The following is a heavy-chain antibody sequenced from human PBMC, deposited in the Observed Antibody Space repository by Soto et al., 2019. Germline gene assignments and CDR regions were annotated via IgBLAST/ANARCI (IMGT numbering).Heavy chain of an antibody. Sequence: ASVKVSCKASGYTFTGHYIHRVRQAPEQGPEWMGEIGPESGATRYAQKFQGRVTMTRDMSITTVYMELNNLSPDDTAVYYCGRGRSGQIVVFYWGQGTPGTVS. CDR3: GRGRSGQIVVFY. CDR1: GYTFTGHY. V-gene: IGHV1-2*02. D-gene: IGHD1-26*01. CDR2: IGPESGAT. J-gene: IGHJ4*02.